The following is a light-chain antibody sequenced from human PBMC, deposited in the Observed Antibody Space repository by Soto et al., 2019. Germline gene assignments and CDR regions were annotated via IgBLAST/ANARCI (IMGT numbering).Light chain of an antibody. V-gene: IGKV1-39*01. CDR1: QTVIRY. J-gene: IGKJ3*01. CDR2: AVS. Sequence: IQMTQFPSSLSASVGDRVTITCRAGQTVIRYLNWYQQKPGRAPNLRIYAVSNLQSGVPSRFICSEYGTEFSLPISDLQPEDFASYYCQHLFSTLCTCGPGNKVEIK. CDR3: QHLFSTLCT.